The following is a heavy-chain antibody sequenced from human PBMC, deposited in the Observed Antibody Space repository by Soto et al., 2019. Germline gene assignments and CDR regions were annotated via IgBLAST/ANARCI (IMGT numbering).Heavy chain of an antibody. Sequence: PGGSLRLSCAASGFTFSSYSMNWVRPAPGKGLEWVSYISSSSSTIYYADSVKGRFTISRDNAKNSLYLQMNSLRDEDTAVYYCAGKRDILTGYPIYYYGMDVWGQGTTVTVSS. D-gene: IGHD3-9*01. CDR1: GFTFSSYS. J-gene: IGHJ6*02. CDR3: AGKRDILTGYPIYYYGMDV. CDR2: ISSSSSTI. V-gene: IGHV3-48*02.